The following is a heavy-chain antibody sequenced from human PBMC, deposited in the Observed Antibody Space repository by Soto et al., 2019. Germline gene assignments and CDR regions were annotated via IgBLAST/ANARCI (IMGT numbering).Heavy chain of an antibody. Sequence: GASVKVSCKASGYTFTSYGISWVRQAPGQGLEWMGWISAYNGNTNYAQKLQGRVTMTTDTSTSTAYMELRSLRSDDTAVYYCARGPNYYGLGSYQQADAFDIWGQGTMVTVSS. CDR2: ISAYNGNT. V-gene: IGHV1-18*01. CDR3: ARGPNYYGLGSYQQADAFDI. J-gene: IGHJ3*02. D-gene: IGHD3-10*01. CDR1: GYTFTSYG.